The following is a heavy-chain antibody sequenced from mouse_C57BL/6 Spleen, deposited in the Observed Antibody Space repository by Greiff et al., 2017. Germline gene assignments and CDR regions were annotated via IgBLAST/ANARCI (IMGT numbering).Heavy chain of an antibody. Sequence: EVQLQQSGPELVKPGASVKISCKASGYTFTDYYMNWVKQSHGKSLEWIGDINPNNGGASYNQKFKGKATLTVDKSSSTAYMELRSLTSEDSAVYYCARVTQYYYAMDYWGQGTSVTVSS. J-gene: IGHJ4*01. CDR1: GYTFTDYY. CDR3: ARVTQYYYAMDY. D-gene: IGHD2-2*01. V-gene: IGHV1-26*01. CDR2: INPNNGGA.